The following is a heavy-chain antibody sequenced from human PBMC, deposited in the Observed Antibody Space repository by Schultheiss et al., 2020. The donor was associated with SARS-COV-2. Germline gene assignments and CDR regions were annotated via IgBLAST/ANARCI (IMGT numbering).Heavy chain of an antibody. Sequence: GGSLRLSCAASGFAFSSYVLHWVRRAPGKGPEWVAVISYDGSNKYYADSVKGRFTISRDNSKNTLYLQMNSLRAEDTALYHCARPRKTYYSHYAMDVWGQGTTVTVSS. CDR2: ISYDGSNK. V-gene: IGHV3-30-3*01. CDR3: ARPRKTYYSHYAMDV. J-gene: IGHJ6*02. CDR1: GFAFSSYV.